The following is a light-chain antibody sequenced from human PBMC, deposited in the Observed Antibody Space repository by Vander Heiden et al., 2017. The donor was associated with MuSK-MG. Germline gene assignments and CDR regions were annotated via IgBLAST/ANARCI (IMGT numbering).Light chain of an antibody. Sequence: DIVMTQSPLSLHVTPGEPASISCRSSQSLLHSNGYNYLDWYLQKPGQSPQLLIYLGSIRASGVPGRFIGSGSGTDFTLKIFRVEAEDVGVYYCRQALQTPRTFGQGTKVEIK. CDR3: RQALQTPRT. CDR1: QSLLHSNGYNY. J-gene: IGKJ1*01. V-gene: IGKV2-28*01. CDR2: LGS.